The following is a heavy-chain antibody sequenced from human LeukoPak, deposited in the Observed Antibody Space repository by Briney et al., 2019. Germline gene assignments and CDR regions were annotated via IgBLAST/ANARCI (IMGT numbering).Heavy chain of an antibody. D-gene: IGHD6-13*01. CDR2: ISGSGGNT. J-gene: IGHJ3*02. Sequence: PGGSLRLSCAVSVFTFSSYAMSWVRQAPGKGLEWVSGISGSGGNTYYADSVKGRFTVSRDNSKNTLYLQMNSLRAEDTALYYCAKDVGGSSWSNDAFDIWGQGTMVTVSS. V-gene: IGHV3-23*01. CDR3: AKDVGGSSWSNDAFDI. CDR1: VFTFSSYA.